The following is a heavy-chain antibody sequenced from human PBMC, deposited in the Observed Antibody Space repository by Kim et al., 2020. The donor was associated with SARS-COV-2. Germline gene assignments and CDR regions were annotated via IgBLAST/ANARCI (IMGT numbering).Heavy chain of an antibody. Sequence: NTKDSQKFQGRVTITRDTSASTAYMELSSLRSDDTAVYYCARYSGTPFDYWGQGTLVTVSS. D-gene: IGHD1-26*01. J-gene: IGHJ4*02. CDR2: NT. CDR3: ARYSGTPFDY. V-gene: IGHV1-3*01.